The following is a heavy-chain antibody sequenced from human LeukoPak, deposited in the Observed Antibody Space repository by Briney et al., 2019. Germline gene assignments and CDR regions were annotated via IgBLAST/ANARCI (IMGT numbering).Heavy chain of an antibody. J-gene: IGHJ4*02. CDR1: GYTFTGYY. V-gene: IGHV1-2*02. CDR2: ISPNSGGT. Sequence: ASVKVSCKASGYTFTGYYMHWVRQAPGQGLEWMGWISPNSGGTNYAQKFQGRVTMTRDTSISTAYMELSRLRSDDTAVYYCARDLAPFAPGNFDYWGQGTLVTVSS. CDR3: ARDLAPFAPGNFDY.